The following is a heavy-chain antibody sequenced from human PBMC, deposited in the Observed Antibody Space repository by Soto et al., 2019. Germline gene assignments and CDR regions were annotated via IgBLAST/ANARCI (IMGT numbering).Heavy chain of an antibody. CDR3: AKDRHPDSIWPFDW. CDR2: IKQDGSTK. Sequence: GRPMRHSYAASELNFINFCSTLVRKNTGKGLEWVANIKQDGSTKYYMDSVKGRFTISRDNAKNSLYLQINSLRAEDTAVYFCAKDRHPDSIWPFDWWGQGTQVTVSS. CDR1: ELNFINFC. V-gene: IGHV3-7*01. D-gene: IGHD2-21*01. J-gene: IGHJ4*02.